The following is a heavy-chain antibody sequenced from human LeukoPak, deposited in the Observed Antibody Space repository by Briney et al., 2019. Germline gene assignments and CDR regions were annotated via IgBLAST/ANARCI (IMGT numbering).Heavy chain of an antibody. Sequence: GGSLRLSCAASGFTFSSYSMNWVRQAPGKGLEWVSCISSSSDYIYYADSVKGRFTISRDNAKNSLYLQMNSLRAEDTAVYYCARVREMATRDFDYWGQGTLVTVSS. V-gene: IGHV3-21*01. CDR1: GFTFSSYS. D-gene: IGHD5-24*01. J-gene: IGHJ4*02. CDR3: ARVREMATRDFDY. CDR2: ISSSSDYI.